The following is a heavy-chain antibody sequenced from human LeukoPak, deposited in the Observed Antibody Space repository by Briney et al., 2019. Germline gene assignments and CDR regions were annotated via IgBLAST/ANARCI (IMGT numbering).Heavy chain of an antibody. V-gene: IGHV3-9*01. D-gene: IGHD3-22*01. CDR3: AKANYDSSGFEGYFDL. J-gene: IGHJ2*01. CDR2: ISWNSGSI. CDR1: GFTFDDYA. Sequence: PGRSLRLSCAASGFTFDDYAMHWVRQAPGKGLGWVSGISWNSGSIGYADSVKGRFTISRDNAKNSLYLQMNSLRAEDAALYYCAKANYDSSGFEGYFDLWGRGTLVTVSS.